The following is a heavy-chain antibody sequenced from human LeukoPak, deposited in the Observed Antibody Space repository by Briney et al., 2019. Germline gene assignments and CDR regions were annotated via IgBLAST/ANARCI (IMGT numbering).Heavy chain of an antibody. CDR2: IRRKTDGETT. D-gene: IGHD2-21*01. CDR3: VTDLVIKGYFDY. Sequence: PGGSLRLSCAASGFTFSNVWMSWVRQVPGKGLEWVGRIRRKTDGETTDHAAPVKGRFTIPRYDSKNTLHLQVNSLKTEDTAVYYCVTDLVIKGYFDYWGQGALVTVSS. CDR1: GFTFSNVW. J-gene: IGHJ4*02. V-gene: IGHV3-15*01.